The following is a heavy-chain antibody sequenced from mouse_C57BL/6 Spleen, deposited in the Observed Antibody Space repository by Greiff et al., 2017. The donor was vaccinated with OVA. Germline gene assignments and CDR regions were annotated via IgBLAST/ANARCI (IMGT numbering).Heavy chain of an antibody. Sequence: QVQLKESGPGLVAPSQCLSITCTVSGFSFTSYGVHWVRQPPGKGLEWLVVIWSDGSTTYNSALKSRVSISKDNSKSQVFLKMNSLQTDDTAMYYSARQGYYGSSYVNYYAMDYWGQGTSVTVAS. J-gene: IGHJ4*01. CDR2: IWSDGST. CDR1: GFSFTSYG. V-gene: IGHV2-6-1*01. CDR3: ARQGYYGSSYVNYYAMDY. D-gene: IGHD1-1*01.